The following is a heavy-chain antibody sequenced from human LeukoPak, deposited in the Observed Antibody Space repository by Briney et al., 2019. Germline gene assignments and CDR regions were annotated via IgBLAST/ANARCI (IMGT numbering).Heavy chain of an antibody. CDR1: GXSFSDYH. Sequence: SDTLSLTCAVYGXSFSDYHRNWIRQPPGKGLEWIGEINHSGSTNYNPSLKSRVTISVDTSKNQFSLRLRSVTAVDTAVYYCARLEHDYGDPGDTFDIWGQGTMVTVSS. D-gene: IGHD4-17*01. CDR3: ARLEHDYGDPGDTFDI. V-gene: IGHV4-34*01. CDR2: INHSGST. J-gene: IGHJ3*02.